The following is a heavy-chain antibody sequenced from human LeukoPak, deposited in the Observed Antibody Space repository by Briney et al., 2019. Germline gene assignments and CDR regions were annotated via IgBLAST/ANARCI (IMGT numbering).Heavy chain of an antibody. CDR2: IIPIFGTA. Sequence: ASVKVSCKASGGTFSSYAISWVRQAPGQGLEWMGGIIPIFGTANYAQKFQGRVTITADESTSTAYMELSSLGSEDTAVYYCARDAYCSGGSCYPQNYYYGMDVWGKGTTVTVSS. CDR3: ARDAYCSGGSCYPQNYYYGMDV. CDR1: GGTFSSYA. V-gene: IGHV1-69*13. D-gene: IGHD2-15*01. J-gene: IGHJ6*04.